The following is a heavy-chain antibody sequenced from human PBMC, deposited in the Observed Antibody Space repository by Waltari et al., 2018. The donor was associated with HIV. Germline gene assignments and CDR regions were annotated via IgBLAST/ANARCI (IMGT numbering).Heavy chain of an antibody. CDR1: GDSITKTAYS. J-gene: IGHJ5*02. CDR2: ISSTGHT. D-gene: IGHD2-21*02. CDR3: ARQSWTAGNNHFDP. V-gene: IGHV4-39*01. Sequence: QLQLQESGTGLVRPSETLSLTCNVSGDSITKTAYSWGWIRQSPGELLEWIGSISSTGHTYFDPFLKSRIILSVDTSRNQFSLTLRSVTAADTARYYCARQSWTAGNNHFDPWGQGILVTVSS.